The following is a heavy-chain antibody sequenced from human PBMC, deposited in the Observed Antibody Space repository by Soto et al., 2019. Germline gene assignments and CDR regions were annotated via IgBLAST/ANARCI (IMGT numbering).Heavy chain of an antibody. J-gene: IGHJ6*02. CDR1: GGPFSSYA. V-gene: IGHV1-69*12. CDR3: ANHYVGSGRSSRVGYYSYGMDV. CDR2: IIPIFGTA. Sequence: QVQLVQSGAEVKKPGSSVKVSCKASGGPFSSYAISWVRQAPGQGLEWMGGIIPIFGTADYAQKFQGRVTITADESTTTAYMELSSLRSEDPAGYYCANHYVGSGRSSRVGYYSYGMDVWGQGTTVTVSS. D-gene: IGHD3-10*01.